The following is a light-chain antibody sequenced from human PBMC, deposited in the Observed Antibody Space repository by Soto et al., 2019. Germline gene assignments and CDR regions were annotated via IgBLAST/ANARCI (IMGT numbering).Light chain of an antibody. V-gene: IGKV3-11*01. Sequence: IVVTKSPATLSLSPGGRATLSCRASQSITSYLAWYQQKPGQAPRLLIYDASNRATGIPARFSGSGSGTDFTLTISSLQPEDFAVYYCQQYGGSPWTFGQGTKVDIK. CDR1: QSITSY. J-gene: IGKJ1*01. CDR2: DAS. CDR3: QQYGGSPWT.